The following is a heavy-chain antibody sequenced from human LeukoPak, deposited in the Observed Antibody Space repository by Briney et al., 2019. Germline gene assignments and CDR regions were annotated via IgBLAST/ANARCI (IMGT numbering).Heavy chain of an antibody. CDR3: ARVDPEYYYGSGSYNPLGAFDI. CDR1: GGSFSGYY. CDR2: INHSGST. J-gene: IGHJ3*02. Sequence: SETLSLTCAVYGGSFSGYYWSWIRQPPGKGLEWIGEINHSGSTNYNPSLKSRVTISVDTSKNQFSLKLSSVTAADTAVYYCARVDPEYYYGSGSYNPLGAFDIWGQGTMVTVSS. D-gene: IGHD3-10*01. V-gene: IGHV4-34*01.